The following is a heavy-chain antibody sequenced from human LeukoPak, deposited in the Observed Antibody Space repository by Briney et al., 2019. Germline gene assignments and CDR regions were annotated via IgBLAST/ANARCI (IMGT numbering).Heavy chain of an antibody. Sequence: PSETLSLTRTVAGGSINSYYWSWIRQPPGKGVEWVGYTYYSGSTRYNPSLTSRVTISVDTSKNQFSLKLTSVTAADTAVYYCARGSGNYWQVSFDYWGQGTLVTVSS. V-gene: IGHV4-59*08. CDR2: TYYSGST. J-gene: IGHJ4*02. CDR1: GGSINSYY. D-gene: IGHD1-26*01. CDR3: ARGSGNYWQVSFDY.